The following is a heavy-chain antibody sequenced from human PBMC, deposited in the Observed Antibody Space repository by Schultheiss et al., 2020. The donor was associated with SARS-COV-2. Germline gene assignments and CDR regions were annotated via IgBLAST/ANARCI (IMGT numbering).Heavy chain of an antibody. CDR2: INAGNGNT. CDR3: ARFAPGPPYSSSWYEYFQH. Sequence: ASVKVSCKASGYTFTSYDINWVRQATGQGLEWMGWINAGNGNTKYSQKFQGRVTITRDTSASTAYMELSSLRSEDTAVYYCARFAPGPPYSSSWYEYFQHWGQGTLVTVSS. D-gene: IGHD6-13*01. CDR1: GYTFTSYD. J-gene: IGHJ1*01. V-gene: IGHV1-3*01.